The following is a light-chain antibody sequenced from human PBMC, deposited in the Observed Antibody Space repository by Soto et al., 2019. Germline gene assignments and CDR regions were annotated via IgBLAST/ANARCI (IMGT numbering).Light chain of an antibody. Sequence: QSVLTQPASVSGSPGQSITISCTGTSSDVGSYNLVSWYQQHPGKAPKLMIYEVSKRPSGVSNHFSGSKSGNTASLTISGLQAEDEADYYCCSSSGSRTHVFGTVTKVTVL. V-gene: IGLV2-23*02. CDR1: SSDVGSYNL. CDR3: CSSSGSRTHV. CDR2: EVS. J-gene: IGLJ1*01.